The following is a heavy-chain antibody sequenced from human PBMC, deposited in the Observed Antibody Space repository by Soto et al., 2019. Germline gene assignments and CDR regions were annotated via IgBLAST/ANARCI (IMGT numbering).Heavy chain of an antibody. D-gene: IGHD2-15*01. V-gene: IGHV3-23*01. J-gene: IGHJ6*02. Sequence: GGSLRLSCAASGFTFSSYAMSWVRQAPGKGLEWVSAISGSGGSTYYADSVKGRFTISRDNSKNTLYLQMNSLRAEDTAVYYCAKWDLRYCSGGSCYSAHHNYYYGMDVWGQGTTVTVSS. CDR1: GFTFSSYA. CDR3: AKWDLRYCSGGSCYSAHHNYYYGMDV. CDR2: ISGSGGST.